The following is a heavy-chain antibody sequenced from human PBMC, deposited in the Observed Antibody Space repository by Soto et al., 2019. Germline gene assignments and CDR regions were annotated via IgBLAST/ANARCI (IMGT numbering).Heavy chain of an antibody. J-gene: IGHJ4*02. D-gene: IGHD3-22*01. CDR1: GGSFSGYY. Sequence: SETLSLTCAVYGGSFSGYYWSWIRQPPGKGLEWIGEINHSGSTNYNPSLKSRVTISVDTSKNQFSLKLNSVTAADTAVYFCARHDPYDLPDYWGQGALVTVSS. CDR2: INHSGST. V-gene: IGHV4-34*01. CDR3: ARHDPYDLPDY.